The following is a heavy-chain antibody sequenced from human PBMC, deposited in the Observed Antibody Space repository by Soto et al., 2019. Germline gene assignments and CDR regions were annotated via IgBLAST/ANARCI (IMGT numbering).Heavy chain of an antibody. D-gene: IGHD3-3*01. J-gene: IGHJ6*02. CDR1: GGSITSGGYF. Sequence: PSETLSLTCTVSGGSITSGGYFWDWIRQPPGQGLEWIGTVHSTGGTYYSPSLRSRVTISVDTSNNLFSLKMTSARATDTAVSFCAKREDSSRFGGLDIWGQGTAVTVSS. CDR2: VHSTGGT. V-gene: IGHV4-39*01. CDR3: AKREDSSRFGGLDI.